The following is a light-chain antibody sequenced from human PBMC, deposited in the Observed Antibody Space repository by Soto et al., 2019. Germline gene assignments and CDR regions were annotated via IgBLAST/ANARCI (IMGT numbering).Light chain of an antibody. Sequence: IVLTQSPATLSLSPGERAALSCRASQSVSTSLAWYQHKPGQAPRLIIYDASKRAPGIPARFSGSGSGTDFPLTISSPEPEDFAVYYCQVRDVWPTFGQGTKVEIK. CDR3: QVRDVWPT. J-gene: IGKJ1*01. CDR1: QSVSTS. V-gene: IGKV3-11*01. CDR2: DAS.